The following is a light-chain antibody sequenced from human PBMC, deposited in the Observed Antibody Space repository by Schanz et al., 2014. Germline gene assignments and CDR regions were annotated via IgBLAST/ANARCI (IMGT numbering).Light chain of an antibody. CDR2: EVS. CDR3: SSYAGKKYV. V-gene: IGLV2-23*02. CDR1: SSDVGSYNL. J-gene: IGLJ1*01. Sequence: QSALTQPASVSGSPGQSITISCTGTSSDVGSYNLVSWYQQYPGKAPKLIIYEVSERPSGVSNRFSGSKSGNTASLTISGLQAEDEADYYCSSYAGKKYVFGTGTKLTVL.